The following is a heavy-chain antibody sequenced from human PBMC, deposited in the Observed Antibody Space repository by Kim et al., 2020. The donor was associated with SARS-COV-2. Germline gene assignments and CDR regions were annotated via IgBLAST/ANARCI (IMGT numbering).Heavy chain of an antibody. CDR3: ARAEEVSLPYSSGWYHAFDI. Sequence: GGSLRLSCAASGFTFSSYSMNWVRQAPGKGLEWVSSISSSSSYIYYADSVKGRFTISRDNAKNSLYLQMNSLRAEDTAVYYCARAEEVSLPYSSGWYHAFDIWGQGTMVTVSS. D-gene: IGHD6-19*01. V-gene: IGHV3-21*01. CDR2: ISSSSSYI. CDR1: GFTFSSYS. J-gene: IGHJ3*02.